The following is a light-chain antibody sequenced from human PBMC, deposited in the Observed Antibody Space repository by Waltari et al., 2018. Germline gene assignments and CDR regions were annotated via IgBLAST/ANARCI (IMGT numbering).Light chain of an antibody. CDR1: GTDVGRYNY. CDR3: ASYIAASTLV. J-gene: IGLJ3*02. V-gene: IGLV2-14*03. Sequence: QSALTQPASVSGSPGQSITISRTGSGTDVGRYNYASWYQHYPDKAPRLMIYDVTNRPSGVSDRFSGSKSGNTASLTISGLQPEDEADYYCASYIAASTLVFGGGTRLTVV. CDR2: DVT.